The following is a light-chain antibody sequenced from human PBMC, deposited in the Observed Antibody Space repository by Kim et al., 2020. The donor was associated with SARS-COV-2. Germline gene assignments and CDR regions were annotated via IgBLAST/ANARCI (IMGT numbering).Light chain of an antibody. CDR1: SGSVDSYF. Sequence: SVTSSCTRSSGSVDSYFGQWFQQRPGSAPTTVIYEDDRRPSGVPDRFSVSIDNSSNSASLTISGLKTEDEADYFCHSYDSTNHVIFGGGTQLTVL. CDR3: HSYDSTNHVI. CDR2: EDD. V-gene: IGLV6-57*03. J-gene: IGLJ2*01.